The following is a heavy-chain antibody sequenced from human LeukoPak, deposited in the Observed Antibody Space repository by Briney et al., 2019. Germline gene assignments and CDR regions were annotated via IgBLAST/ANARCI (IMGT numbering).Heavy chain of an antibody. V-gene: IGHV3-33*01. CDR2: IWYDGSNK. Sequence: GRSLRLSCAASGFTFSSYGMHWDRQAPGKGLEWVAVIWYDGSNKYYADSVKGRFTISRDNSKNTLYLQMNSLRAEDTAVYYCARRHKVITMVRGVLTYYYYGMDVWGKGTTVTVSS. CDR3: ARRHKVITMVRGVLTYYYYGMDV. J-gene: IGHJ6*04. D-gene: IGHD3-10*01. CDR1: GFTFSSYG.